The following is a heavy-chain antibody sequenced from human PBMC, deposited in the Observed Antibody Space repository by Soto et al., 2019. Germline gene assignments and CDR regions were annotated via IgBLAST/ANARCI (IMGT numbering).Heavy chain of an antibody. CDR2: ISYDGSNK. Sequence: GGSLRLSCAASGFTFSGYVMHWVRQSPGKGLEWVAVISYDGSNKYYADSVKGRFTISRDNSKNTLYLQMNSLRAEDTAVYYCAKDFGFQGVFYYYYGMDVWGQGTTVTVSS. CDR3: AKDFGFQGVFYYYYGMDV. D-gene: IGHD3-16*01. CDR1: GFTFSGYV. V-gene: IGHV3-30*18. J-gene: IGHJ6*02.